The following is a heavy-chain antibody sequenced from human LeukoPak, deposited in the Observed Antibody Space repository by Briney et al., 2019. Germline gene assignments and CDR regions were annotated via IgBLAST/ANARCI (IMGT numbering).Heavy chain of an antibody. CDR3: ARSRDTTNYYGMDV. CDR2: VHPGGST. D-gene: IGHD1-26*01. V-gene: IGHV4-4*02. Sequence: SETLSLTCAVSVDSISSSKWWSWVRQAPGKGLEWIGEVHPGGSTNYNPSLKSRVTISIDKSKNQFSLKMSSVTAADTAVYYCARSRDTTNYYGMDVWGQGTTVTVSS. CDR1: VDSISSSKW. J-gene: IGHJ6*02.